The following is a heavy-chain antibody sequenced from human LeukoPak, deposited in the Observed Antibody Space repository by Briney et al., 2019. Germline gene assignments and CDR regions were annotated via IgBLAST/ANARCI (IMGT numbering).Heavy chain of an antibody. V-gene: IGHV7-4-1*02. CDR2: INTNTGNP. Sequence: ASVKVSCKASGGTFSSYAISWVRQAPGQGLEWMGWINTNTGNPTYAQGFTGRFVFSLDTSVSTAYLQISSLKAEDTAVYYCARAPSGRIQLWLLVYWGQGTLVTVSS. CDR3: ARAPSGRIQLWLLVY. J-gene: IGHJ4*02. CDR1: GGTFSSYA. D-gene: IGHD5-18*01.